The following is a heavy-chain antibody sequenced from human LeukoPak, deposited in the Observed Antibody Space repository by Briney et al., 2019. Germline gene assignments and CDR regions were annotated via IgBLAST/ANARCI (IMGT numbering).Heavy chain of an antibody. CDR3: AREIGSAARGR. CDR1: GFTFNSYW. CDR2: IKEDGSEK. V-gene: IGHV3-7*05. J-gene: IGHJ4*02. Sequence: GGSLRLSCAASGFTFNSYWMSWVRQAPGKGLEWVANIKEDGSEKYYVDSVKGRFTISRDNAKNSMYLQMNSLRAEDTTVYYCAREIGSAARGRWGQGTLVSVSS. D-gene: IGHD6-13*01.